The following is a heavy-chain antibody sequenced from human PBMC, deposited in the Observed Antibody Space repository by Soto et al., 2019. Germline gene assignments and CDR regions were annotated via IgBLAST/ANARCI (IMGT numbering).Heavy chain of an antibody. Sequence: QVQLVESGGGVVQPGRSLRLSCAASGFTFSSYGMHWVRQAPGKGLEWVAVISYDGSNKYYADSVKGRFTISRDNSKNTLSLQMNSLRAEDTAVYYCAKEEDIVATTKSPLDYWGQGTLVTVSS. V-gene: IGHV3-30*18. D-gene: IGHD5-12*01. CDR2: ISYDGSNK. CDR3: AKEEDIVATTKSPLDY. J-gene: IGHJ4*02. CDR1: GFTFSSYG.